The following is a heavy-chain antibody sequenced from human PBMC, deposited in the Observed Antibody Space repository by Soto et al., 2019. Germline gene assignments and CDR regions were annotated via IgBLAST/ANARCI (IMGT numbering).Heavy chain of an antibody. Sequence: ASVKVSCKASGYTFTSYYMHWVRQAPGQGLEWMGIINPSGGSTSYAQKFQGRVTTTRDTSTSTVYMELSSLRSEDTAVYYCARENNDIVVVVAAPGGWGMDVWGQGTTVTVSS. CDR1: GYTFTSYY. J-gene: IGHJ6*02. D-gene: IGHD2-15*01. CDR3: ARENNDIVVVVAAPGGWGMDV. V-gene: IGHV1-46*01. CDR2: INPSGGST.